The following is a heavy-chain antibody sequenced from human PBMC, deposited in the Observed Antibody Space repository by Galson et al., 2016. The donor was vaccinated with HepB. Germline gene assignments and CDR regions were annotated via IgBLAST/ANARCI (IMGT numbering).Heavy chain of an antibody. CDR3: ARGGYCSSTRCQDNYYYYGMDV. V-gene: IGHV3-20*04. D-gene: IGHD2-2*01. CDR1: GFTFDDYA. J-gene: IGHJ6*02. Sequence: SLRLSCAASGFTFDDYAMSWVRQVPGKGLERVSGLNWNGGRTGYVDSVKGRFTISRDNAKNSLYLQMNSLRVEDTARYYCARGGYCSSTRCQDNYYYYGMDVWGQGTTVTVSS. CDR2: LNWNGGRT.